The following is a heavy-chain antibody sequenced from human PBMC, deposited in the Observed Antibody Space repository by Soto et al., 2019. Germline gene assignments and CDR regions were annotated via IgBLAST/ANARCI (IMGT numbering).Heavy chain of an antibody. J-gene: IGHJ3*01. D-gene: IGHD3-10*01. Sequence: LKSSFEGRGVNVTSYWSAWVHQEHGKGLEWMGIIYPGDSDTRYSPSFQGQVTISADKSISTAYLQWSSLKASDTAMYYFASNVLLWFGESPGVFEFWGQGTLVPFTS. CDR3: ASNVLLWFGESPGVFEF. V-gene: IGHV5-51*07. CDR2: IYPGDSDT. CDR1: GVNVTSYW.